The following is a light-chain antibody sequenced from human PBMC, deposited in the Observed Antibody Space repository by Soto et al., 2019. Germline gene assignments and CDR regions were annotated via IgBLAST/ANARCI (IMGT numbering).Light chain of an antibody. J-gene: IGLJ1*01. V-gene: IGLV2-14*01. Sequence: QYALTQPASVSGSPGQSITISCTGTSSDVGGYNYVSWYQQHPGKAPKLMIYDVVNRPSGVSNRFSGSKSGNAASLTISGLQAEDEADYYCSSYTSSDTLVFGTGTKVTVL. CDR2: DVV. CDR1: SSDVGGYNY. CDR3: SSYTSSDTLV.